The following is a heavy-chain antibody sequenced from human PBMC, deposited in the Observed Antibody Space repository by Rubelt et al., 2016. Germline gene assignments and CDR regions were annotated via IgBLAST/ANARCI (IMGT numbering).Heavy chain of an antibody. Sequence: QVQLQQWGAGLLKPSETLSLTCAVYGGSFSGYYWSWIRQPPGKGLEWIGEINHSGSTNYNPSLKSRVTISVDTSKNQFSLKLSSVTAADTAVYYCARYRPGPTLRYFDLWGRGTLVTVSS. CDR2: INHSGST. D-gene: IGHD2/OR15-2a*01. V-gene: IGHV4-34*01. CDR3: ARYRPGPTLRYFDL. CDR1: GGSFSGYY. J-gene: IGHJ2*01.